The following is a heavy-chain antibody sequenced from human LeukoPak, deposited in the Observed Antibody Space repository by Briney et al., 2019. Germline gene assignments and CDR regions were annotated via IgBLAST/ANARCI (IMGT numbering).Heavy chain of an antibody. CDR2: IYYSGTT. CDR1: GGSISSYY. Sequence: SETLSLTCTVSGGSISSYYWSWIRQPPGKGLEWIGYIYYSGTTNYNPSLKSRVTISVDTSKNQFSLRLTSVTIADTAVYYCARGIPPDVWGKGTTVTISS. J-gene: IGHJ6*04. V-gene: IGHV4-59*01. D-gene: IGHD3-10*01. CDR3: ARGIPPDV.